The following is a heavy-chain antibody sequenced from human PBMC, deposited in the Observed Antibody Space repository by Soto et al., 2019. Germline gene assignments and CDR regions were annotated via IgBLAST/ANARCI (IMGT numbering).Heavy chain of an antibody. Sequence: GGSLRLACAAPGFIFSHSSMHWVRFGLGKGLEWFSYITSTSGTVYYADSVKGRFTVSRDNAKNSLYLQMNTLRDEDTAVYYCARALKLGVVPAAIRACYYYHGIDVRGRRTT. V-gene: IGHV3-48*02. CDR3: ARALKLGVVPAAIRACYYYHGIDV. CDR2: ITSTSGTV. D-gene: IGHD2-2*02. CDR1: GFIFSHSS. J-gene: IGHJ6*02.